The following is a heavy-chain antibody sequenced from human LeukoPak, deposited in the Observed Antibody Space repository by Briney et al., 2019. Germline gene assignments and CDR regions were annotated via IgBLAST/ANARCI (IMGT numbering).Heavy chain of an antibody. CDR1: GFMFSSFE. CDR2: ISSGASTM. V-gene: IGHV3-48*03. D-gene: IGHD6-19*01. Sequence: GGSLRLSCAASGFMFSSFEMYWVRQAPGKGLEWVSYISSGASTMYYADSVKGRFTISRDNARNSLFLQMNSLRAEDTAVYYCALLAVASDFDYWGQGTLVTVSS. CDR3: ALLAVASDFDY. J-gene: IGHJ4*02.